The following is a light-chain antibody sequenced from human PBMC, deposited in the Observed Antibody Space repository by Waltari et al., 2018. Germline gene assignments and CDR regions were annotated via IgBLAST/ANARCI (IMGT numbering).Light chain of an antibody. J-gene: IGLJ2*01. CDR1: VLAKKY. Sequence: SYELTQPSSVSVSPGQTARIPCSGDVLAKKYARWFQQKPGQAPVLVIYKDSERPSGIPERFSGSSSGTTVTLTISGAQVEDEADYYCYSAADNNQGVFGGGTKLTVL. CDR2: KDS. V-gene: IGLV3-27*01. CDR3: YSAADNNQGV.